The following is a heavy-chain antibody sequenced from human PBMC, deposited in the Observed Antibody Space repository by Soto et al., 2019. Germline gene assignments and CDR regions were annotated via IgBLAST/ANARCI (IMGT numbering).Heavy chain of an antibody. J-gene: IGHJ4*02. Sequence: QVHLQESGPGLVKPSQTLSLTCTVSGGSISSGYYYWSWIRQPPGKGLEWIGYINYSGSTYYNPPLKSRLTISVDTSTNQVSLSLSSVTAADTAVYYCARFFGGTGDYSFDFWGQGTLVTVSS. CDR3: ARFFGGTGDYSFDF. D-gene: IGHD4-17*01. CDR1: GGSISSGYYY. CDR2: INYSGST. V-gene: IGHV4-30-4*01.